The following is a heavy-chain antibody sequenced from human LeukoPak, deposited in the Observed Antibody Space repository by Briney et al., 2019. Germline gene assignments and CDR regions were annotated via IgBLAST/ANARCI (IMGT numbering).Heavy chain of an antibody. CDR1: GFTFSSYA. V-gene: IGHV3-30-3*01. D-gene: IGHD3-22*01. CDR3: AGDWERDYYDSSGYLDY. J-gene: IGHJ4*02. CDR2: ISYDGSNK. Sequence: GGSLRLSCAASGFTFSSYAMHWVRQAPGKGLEWVAVISYDGSNKYYADSVKGRFTISRDNSKNTLYLQMNSLRAEDTAVYYCAGDWERDYYDSSGYLDYWGQGTLVTVSS.